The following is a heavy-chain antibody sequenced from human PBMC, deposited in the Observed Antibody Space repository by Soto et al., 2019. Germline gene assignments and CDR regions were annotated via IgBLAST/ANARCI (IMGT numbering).Heavy chain of an antibody. CDR1: GFTFSSYA. CDR2: LSASGSRT. D-gene: IGHD3-3*01. CDR3: AKHHKVLVKFDS. Sequence: GGSLRLSCEGTGFTFSSYAMNWVRQVPGKGLEWVAGLSASGSRTFYAESVKGRFTISRDNSKNTVFLQMDSLRAEDAALYFCAKHHKVLVKFDSWGQGTLVTVSS. V-gene: IGHV3-23*01. J-gene: IGHJ4*02.